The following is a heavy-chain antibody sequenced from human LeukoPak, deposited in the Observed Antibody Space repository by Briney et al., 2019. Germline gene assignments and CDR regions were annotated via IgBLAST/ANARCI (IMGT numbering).Heavy chain of an antibody. CDR2: IYYSGST. D-gene: IGHD3-16*01. Sequence: SQTLSLTCTVSGGSISSYYWSWIRQPPGKRLEWIGYIYYSGSTNYNPSLKSRVTISVDTSKNQFSLKLSSVTAADTAVYYCARESNRVWAPGAFDIWGQGTMVTVSS. V-gene: IGHV4-59*01. CDR3: ARESNRVWAPGAFDI. CDR1: GGSISSYY. J-gene: IGHJ3*02.